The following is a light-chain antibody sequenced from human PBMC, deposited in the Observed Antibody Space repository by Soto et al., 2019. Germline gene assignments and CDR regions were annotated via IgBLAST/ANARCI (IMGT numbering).Light chain of an antibody. V-gene: IGKV1-5*01. Sequence: DIPMTQSPSTLSASVGDRVTITCRASQSISGWLAWYQQKPGKAPKLLIYDASSLESGVPSRFSGSGSGTQFTLTIRSLQPDDFATYYCQQYNNLWTFGQGTKVEIK. CDR2: DAS. CDR3: QQYNNLWT. J-gene: IGKJ1*01. CDR1: QSISGW.